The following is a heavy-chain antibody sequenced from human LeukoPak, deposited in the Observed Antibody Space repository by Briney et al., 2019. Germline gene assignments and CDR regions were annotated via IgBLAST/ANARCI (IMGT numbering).Heavy chain of an antibody. J-gene: IGHJ4*02. V-gene: IGHV3-53*01. D-gene: IGHD6-13*01. CDR2: IHSGGSR. Sequence: GASLRLSCAASGFTVSSNYMSWVRQAPGKGLEWVSVIHSGGSRYYADSVKGRFTISRDNSKNTLYLQMNSLRAEDTAVYYCARAIAAAGTYFDYWGQGTLVTVSS. CDR3: ARAIAAAGTYFDY. CDR1: GFTVSSNY.